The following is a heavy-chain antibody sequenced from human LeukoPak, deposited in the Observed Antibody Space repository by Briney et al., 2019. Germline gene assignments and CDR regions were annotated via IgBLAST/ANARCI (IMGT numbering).Heavy chain of an antibody. CDR3: AKSGSVPPDY. CDR2: ISDSGDRT. CDR1: GFTFTIYA. V-gene: IGHV3-23*01. J-gene: IGHJ4*02. Sequence: GGSLRLSCAAPGFTFTIYAMSWVRQSPGKGLEWVSSISDSGDRTYYADSVKGRFTISRDNSRNTLYLQVNSLRAEDTAVYYCAKSGSVPPDYWGQGTLVTVSS. D-gene: IGHD2-2*01.